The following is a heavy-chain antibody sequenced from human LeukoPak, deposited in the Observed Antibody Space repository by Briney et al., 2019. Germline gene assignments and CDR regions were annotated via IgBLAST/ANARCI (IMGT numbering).Heavy chain of an antibody. CDR3: ARDLRLRYFDWSEIDI. D-gene: IGHD3-9*01. Sequence: ASVKVSCKASGYTFTSYDINWVRQATGQGLEWMGWMNPNSGNTGYAQKFQGRVTMTRNTSISTAYMELSSLRSEDTAVYYCARDLRLRYFDWSEIDIWGQGTMVTVSS. CDR2: MNPNSGNT. V-gene: IGHV1-8*01. J-gene: IGHJ3*02. CDR1: GYTFTSYD.